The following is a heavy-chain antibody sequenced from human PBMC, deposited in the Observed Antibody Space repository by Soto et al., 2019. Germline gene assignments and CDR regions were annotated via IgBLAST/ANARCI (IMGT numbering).Heavy chain of an antibody. CDR3: AKALSVLPVTTSLDY. D-gene: IGHD4-17*01. CDR1: GFTFSSYA. J-gene: IGHJ4*02. Sequence: GGSLRLSCAASGFTFSSYAMSWVRQAPGKGLEWVSAISGSGGSTYYADSVKGRFTISRDNSKNTLYLQMNSLRAEDTAVYYCAKALSVLPVTTSLDYWGQGTLVTVAS. V-gene: IGHV3-23*01. CDR2: ISGSGGST.